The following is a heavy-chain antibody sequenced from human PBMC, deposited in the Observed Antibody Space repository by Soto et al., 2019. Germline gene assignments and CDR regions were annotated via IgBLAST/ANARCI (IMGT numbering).Heavy chain of an antibody. CDR3: AREDMSGTYSHDY. CDR2: MYHSGIS. CDR1: VAPVISETHL. J-gene: IGHJ4*02. D-gene: IGHD1-26*01. V-gene: IGHV4-61*01. Sequence: SWTLSLACAFPVAPVISETHLWTWIRQPPGKGLEWIGYMYHSGISNSNPALKSRVTLSVDRSMNQFSLSLNSVTAADTAGYYCAREDMSGTYSHDYWGPGTQVTVSS.